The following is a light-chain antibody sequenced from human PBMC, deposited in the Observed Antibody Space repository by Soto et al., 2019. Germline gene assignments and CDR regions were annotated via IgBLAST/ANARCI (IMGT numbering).Light chain of an antibody. J-gene: IGKJ1*01. CDR2: GAS. CDR1: QSVSSSF. V-gene: IGKV3-20*01. CDR3: QQCGSSPWT. Sequence: VLTQYTGTLSLSPGERATLSCRARQSVSSSFLAWYQQKPGQAPRLLISGASSRATGIPDRFSGGGSGTDFTLTINILEPEDFAVYYCQQCGSSPWTFGQGTKVDIK.